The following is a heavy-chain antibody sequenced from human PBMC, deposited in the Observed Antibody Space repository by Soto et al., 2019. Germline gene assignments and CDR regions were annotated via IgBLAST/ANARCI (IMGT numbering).Heavy chain of an antibody. J-gene: IGHJ4*02. CDR2: IKSDGTYR. V-gene: IGHV3-74*01. Sequence: EVQLVESGGGLVQPGKSLRLSCVASGFTFSSHWMHWVRRTPGTGPACVARIKSDGTYRDYGDFVQGRFTISRDNAKNTLYLHMNSLRADDTAVYYCVRDSGAYNLDYWGQGTLVTVSS. CDR1: GFTFSSHW. CDR3: VRDSGAYNLDY. D-gene: IGHD1-20*01.